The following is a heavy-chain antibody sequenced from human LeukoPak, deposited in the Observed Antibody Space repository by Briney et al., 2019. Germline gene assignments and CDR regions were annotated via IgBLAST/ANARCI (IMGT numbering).Heavy chain of an antibody. CDR1: GFIFSSHG. CDR2: ISPSGDIT. J-gene: IGHJ4*02. Sequence: PGGSLRLSCAASGFIFSSHGMNWVRQAPGKGLEWVSGISPSGDITYYADSVKGRFTISRANSKNTVYLQMDSLRFEDAAVYYCAQDLADIRFDNWGQGTLVTVSS. CDR3: AQDLADIRFDN. V-gene: IGHV3-23*01.